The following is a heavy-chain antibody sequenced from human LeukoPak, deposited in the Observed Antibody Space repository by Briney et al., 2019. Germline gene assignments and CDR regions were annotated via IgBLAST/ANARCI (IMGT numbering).Heavy chain of an antibody. D-gene: IGHD2-2*01. CDR2: ISSSSSYI. V-gene: IGHV3-21*01. CDR3: ARVGYCSSTSCYLRISDAFDI. CDR1: GFTFSSYS. J-gene: IGHJ3*02. Sequence: GGSLRLSCAASGFTFSSYSMNWVRQAPGKGLEWVSSISSSSSYIYYADSVKGRFTISRDNAENSLYLQMNSLRAEDTAVYYCARVGYCSSTSCYLRISDAFDIWGQGTMVTVSS.